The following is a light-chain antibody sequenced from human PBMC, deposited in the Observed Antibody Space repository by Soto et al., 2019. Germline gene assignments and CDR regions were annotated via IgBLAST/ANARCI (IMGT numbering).Light chain of an antibody. V-gene: IGKV3-20*01. J-gene: IGKJ5*01. CDR1: QSVSSSY. Sequence: EIVLTQSPGTLSLSPGERATLSCRASQSVSSSYLAWYQQKPGQAPRLLIYGASRRATGIPDRFSGSGSGTDFTLTISRLEPEDFAVYYCQQYGSSINTFGQGTRLEIK. CDR3: QQYGSSINT. CDR2: GAS.